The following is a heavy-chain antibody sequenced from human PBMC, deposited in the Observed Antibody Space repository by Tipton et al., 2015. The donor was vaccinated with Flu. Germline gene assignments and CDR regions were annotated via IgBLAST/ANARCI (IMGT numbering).Heavy chain of an antibody. D-gene: IGHD3-10*01. CDR1: GYTLTELS. J-gene: IGHJ4*02. CDR3: ASSMVRGVTIFDY. CDR2: FDPEDGET. Sequence: QLVQSGAGVKKPGASVKVSCKVSGYTLTELSMHWVRQAPGKGLEWMGGFDPEDGETIYAQKFQGRVTMIEDTSTDTAYMELSSLRSEDTAVYYCASSMVRGVTIFDYWGQGTLVTVSS. V-gene: IGHV1-24*01.